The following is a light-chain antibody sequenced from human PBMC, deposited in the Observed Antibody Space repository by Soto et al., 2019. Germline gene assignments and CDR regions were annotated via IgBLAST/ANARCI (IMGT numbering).Light chain of an antibody. V-gene: IGKV3-20*01. J-gene: IGKJ1*01. CDR3: QQYVSSSWT. CDR1: QSISSSF. CDR2: GAS. Sequence: EIVLTQSPGTLSLSPGERATLSCRASQSISSSFLAWFQQRPGQAPMLLIYGASSRAKGIPDRFCGSGSGTDFTLTISRLEPEDFAVYYCQQYVSSSWTSGQGTKVDIK.